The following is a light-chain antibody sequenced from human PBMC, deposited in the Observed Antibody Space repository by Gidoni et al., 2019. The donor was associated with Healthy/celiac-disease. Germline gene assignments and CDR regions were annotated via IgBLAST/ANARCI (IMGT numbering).Light chain of an antibody. V-gene: IGKV6-21*01. CDR1: QSIGSS. CDR2: YAS. Sequence: EIVLTQSPDFQSVTPKEKVTLTCRASQSIGSSLHWYQQKPDQSPKLLIKYASQSFSGVPSGFSGSGSGTGFTLTINGLEAEGAATYYCYQSSSLLHTFGQETKLEIK. CDR3: YQSSSLLHT. J-gene: IGKJ2*01.